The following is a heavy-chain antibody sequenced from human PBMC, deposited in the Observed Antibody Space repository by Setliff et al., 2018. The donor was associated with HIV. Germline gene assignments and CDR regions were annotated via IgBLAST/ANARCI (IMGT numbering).Heavy chain of an antibody. J-gene: IGHJ4*02. D-gene: IGHD3-10*01. CDR2: IYYSGNT. V-gene: IGHV4-59*12. Sequence: PSETLSLTCTVSGGSISSYYWSWVRQPPGKGLEWIGYIYYSGNTNYNPYLKNGVTIALDKSKNQFSLKLSSVTAADTAVYYCARRVTMVRGVIGYFDYWGQGTLVTVSS. CDR1: GGSISSYY. CDR3: ARRVTMVRGVIGYFDY.